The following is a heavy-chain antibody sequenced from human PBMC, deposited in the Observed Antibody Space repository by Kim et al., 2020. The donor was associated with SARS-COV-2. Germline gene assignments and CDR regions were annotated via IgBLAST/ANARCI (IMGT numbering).Heavy chain of an antibody. Sequence: ASVKVSCKASGYTFTSYYMHWVRQAPGQGLEWMGIINPSGGSTSYAQKFQGRVTMTRDTSTSTVYMELSSLRSEDTAVYYCARGEGYCSSTSCSFDYWGQGTLVTVSS. CDR2: INPSGGST. CDR1: GYTFTSYY. D-gene: IGHD2-2*01. CDR3: ARGEGYCSSTSCSFDY. V-gene: IGHV1-46*01. J-gene: IGHJ4*02.